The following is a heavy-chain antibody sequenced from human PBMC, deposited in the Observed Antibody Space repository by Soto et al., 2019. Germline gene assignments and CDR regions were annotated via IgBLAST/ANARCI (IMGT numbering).Heavy chain of an antibody. CDR3: ARATTTVIYYYGMDV. V-gene: IGHV1-69*13. CDR2: IIPIFGTA. Sequence: ASVKVSCKASGGTFSSYAISWVRQAPGQGLEWMGGIIPIFGTANYAQKFQGRVTITADESTSTAYTELSSLRSEDTAVCYCARATTTVIYYYGMDVWGQGTTVTVSS. J-gene: IGHJ6*02. D-gene: IGHD4-17*01. CDR1: GGTFSSYA.